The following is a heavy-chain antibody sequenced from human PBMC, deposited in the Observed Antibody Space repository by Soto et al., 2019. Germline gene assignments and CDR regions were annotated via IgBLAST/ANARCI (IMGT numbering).Heavy chain of an antibody. V-gene: IGHV3-15*01. CDR2: IKSKTDGGTT. D-gene: IGHD3-3*01. Sequence: SCKASGGTFSSYAISWVRQAPGKGLEWVGRIKSKTDGGTTDYAAPVKGRFTISRDDSKNTLYLQMNSLKTEDTAVYYCTTAPRVLRFLEWLFEPPMDVWGQGTTVTVSS. CDR3: TTAPRVLRFLEWLFEPPMDV. CDR1: GGTFSSYA. J-gene: IGHJ6*02.